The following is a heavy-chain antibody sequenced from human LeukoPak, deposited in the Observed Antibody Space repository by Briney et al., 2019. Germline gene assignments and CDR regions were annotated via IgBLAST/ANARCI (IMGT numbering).Heavy chain of an antibody. J-gene: IGHJ6*03. Sequence: PGGSLRLSCGASGFTFSSYGMLWVRQSPGKGLEWVAFIRYDGNIKFYAGSVQGRFTISRDNSKNTLYLQMNSLRAEDTAVYYCARVKGSGGHYYYYYMDVWGKGTTVTVSS. CDR2: IRYDGNIK. D-gene: IGHD3-10*01. CDR3: ARVKGSGGHYYYYYMDV. CDR1: GFTFSSYG. V-gene: IGHV3-30*02.